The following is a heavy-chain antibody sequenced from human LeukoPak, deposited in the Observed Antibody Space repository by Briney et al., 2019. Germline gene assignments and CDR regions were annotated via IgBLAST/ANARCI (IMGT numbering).Heavy chain of an antibody. CDR2: IYYSGST. Sequence: SETLSLTCTVSDGSISSYYRSWIRQPPGKGLEWIGYIYYSGSTNYNPSLKSRVTISVDTSKNQFSLKLSSVTAADTAVYYCARGRMATVGGYYFDYWGQGTLVTVSS. D-gene: IGHD5-24*01. CDR1: DGSISSYY. V-gene: IGHV4-59*01. CDR3: ARGRMATVGGYYFDY. J-gene: IGHJ4*02.